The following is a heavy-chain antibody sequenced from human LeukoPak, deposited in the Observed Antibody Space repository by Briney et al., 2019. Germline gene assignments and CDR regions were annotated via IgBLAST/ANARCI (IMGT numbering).Heavy chain of an antibody. V-gene: IGHV4-31*03. J-gene: IGHJ5*02. CDR1: GGSISSGGYY. Sequence: SQTLSLTCTVSGGSISSGGYYWSWIRQHPGKGLEWIGYIYYSGSTYYNPSLKSRVTISVDTSKNQFSLKLSSVTAADTAVYYCARGRSNRGAGWSSWFDPWGQGTLVTVSS. CDR3: ARGRSNRGAGWSSWFDP. D-gene: IGHD3-10*01. CDR2: IYYSGST.